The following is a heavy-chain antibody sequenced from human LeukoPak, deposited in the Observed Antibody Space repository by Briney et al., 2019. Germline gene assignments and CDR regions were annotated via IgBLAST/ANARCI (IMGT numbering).Heavy chain of an antibody. CDR3: ARDLGSGWSGLDY. CDR2: ISAYNGNT. V-gene: IGHV1-18*04. J-gene: IGHJ4*02. D-gene: IGHD6-19*01. Sequence: ASVTVSCKASGYTFTGYYIHWVRQAPGQGLEWMGWISAYNGNTNRAQKLQNRLTMTTDTSTTTAYMEVRSLRSDDTAVYYCARDLGSGWSGLDYWGQGTLVTVSS. CDR1: GYTFTGYY.